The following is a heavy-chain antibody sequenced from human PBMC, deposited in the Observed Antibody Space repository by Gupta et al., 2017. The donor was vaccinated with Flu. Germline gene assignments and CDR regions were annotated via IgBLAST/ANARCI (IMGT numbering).Heavy chain of an antibody. CDR2: ISGSGSSK. D-gene: IGHD3-3*01. V-gene: IGHV3-23*01. J-gene: IGHJ6*02. CDR3: SKAGADDADLGMDV. CDR1: AFTFSSYG. Sequence: VQLLESRGGLVQRRGSLRLSCAASAFTFSSYGMSWVRQAPGKGLEGGSAISGSGSSKYYADAEKCRLTISRENYKNTLYLHRKSISAEDTAVYYCSKAGADDADLGMDVWGQGTTVTVSS.